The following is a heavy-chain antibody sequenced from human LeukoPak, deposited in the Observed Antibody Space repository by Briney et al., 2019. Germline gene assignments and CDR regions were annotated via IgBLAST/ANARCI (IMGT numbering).Heavy chain of an antibody. Sequence: PGGSLRLSCAASGFTSSRYAMTWVRQAPGKGLEWVSAISGGGGTTDYADSVKGRFTISRDNSKNTVYLQMNSLRAEDTAVYYCSKRSSTGGGVFDYWGQGTLVTVSS. V-gene: IGHV3-23*01. J-gene: IGHJ4*02. CDR2: ISGGGGTT. CDR1: GFTSSRYA. CDR3: SKRSSTGGGVFDY. D-gene: IGHD4-17*01.